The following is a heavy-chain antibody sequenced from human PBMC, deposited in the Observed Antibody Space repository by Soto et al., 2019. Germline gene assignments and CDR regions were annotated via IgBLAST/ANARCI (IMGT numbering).Heavy chain of an antibody. CDR3: ARGGYCSGGSCYHHYYYYGMDV. Sequence: QVQLVESGGGLVQPGGSLRLSCAASGFTFSDYYMSWIRQAPGKGLEWVSYISSSSSYTNYADSVKGRFTISRDNAKNSLYLQMNSLRAEDTAVYYCARGGYCSGGSCYHHYYYYGMDVWGQGTTVTVSS. CDR2: ISSSSSYT. J-gene: IGHJ6*02. CDR1: GFTFSDYY. D-gene: IGHD2-15*01. V-gene: IGHV3-11*06.